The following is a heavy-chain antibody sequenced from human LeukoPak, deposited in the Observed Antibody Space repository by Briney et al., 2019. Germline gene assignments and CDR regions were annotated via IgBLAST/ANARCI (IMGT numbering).Heavy chain of an antibody. J-gene: IGHJ4*02. CDR2: ISWNSGSI. CDR1: GFTFDDYA. CDR3: AKDMGFGEFRAFGD. D-gene: IGHD3-10*01. V-gene: IGHV3-9*01. Sequence: PGGSLRLSCAASGFTFDDYAMHWVRQAPGKGLEWVSGISWNSGSIGYADSVKGRFTISRDNAKNSLYLQMNSLRAEDTALYYCAKDMGFGEFRAFGDWGQGTLVTVSS.